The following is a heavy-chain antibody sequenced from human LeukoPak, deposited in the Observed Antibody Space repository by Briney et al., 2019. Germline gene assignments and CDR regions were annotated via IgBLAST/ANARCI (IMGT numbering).Heavy chain of an antibody. J-gene: IGHJ4*02. CDR2: IYHSGST. CDR1: GYSISSGYY. V-gene: IGHV4-38-2*02. Sequence: SETLSLTCAISGYSISSGYYWGWIRQPPGKGLEWIGSIYHSGSTYYNPSLKSRVTISLDTSKNHFSLKLSSVTAADTAIYYCARDRGLGASYFDYWGQGTLVTVSS. CDR3: ARDRGLGASYFDY. D-gene: IGHD1-26*01.